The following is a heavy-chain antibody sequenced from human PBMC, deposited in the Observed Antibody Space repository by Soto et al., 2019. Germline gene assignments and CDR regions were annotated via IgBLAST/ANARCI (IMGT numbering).Heavy chain of an antibody. D-gene: IGHD3-9*01. CDR2: IYYSGST. J-gene: IGHJ4*02. CDR3: ASYDILTGYYRAFEY. Sequence: PSETLSLTCTVSGGSISSYYWSWIRQPPGKGLEWIGYIYYSGSTNYNPSLKSRVTISVDTSKNQFSLKLSSVTAADTAVYYCASYDILTGYYRAFEYWGQGTLVTVS. CDR1: GGSISSYY. V-gene: IGHV4-59*01.